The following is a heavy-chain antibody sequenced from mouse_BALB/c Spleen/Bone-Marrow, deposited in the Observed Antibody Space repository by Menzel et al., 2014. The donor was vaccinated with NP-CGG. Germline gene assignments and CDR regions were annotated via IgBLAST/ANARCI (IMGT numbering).Heavy chain of an antibody. J-gene: IGHJ2*01. D-gene: IGHD2-1*01. CDR1: GFTFXSYG. CDR3: ARGNYGNYVDYFDY. V-gene: IGHV5-6-3*01. CDR2: INSNGGST. Sequence: EVMLVESGGGLVQPGGSLKLSCAASGFTFXSYGMSWVRQTPDKRLELVASINSNGGSTYYPDSVKGRFTISRDNAENTLSLQMSSLKSEDTAMYYCARGNYGNYVDYFDYWGQGTTLTVSS.